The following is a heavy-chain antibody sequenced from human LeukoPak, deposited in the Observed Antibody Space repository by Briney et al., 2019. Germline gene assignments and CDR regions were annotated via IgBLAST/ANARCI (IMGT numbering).Heavy chain of an antibody. Sequence: SETLSLTCTVSAGSINTYFWTWVRQPAGKGLEWIGRISGSGTAFYNPSLESRVTISLDTANYQLFLRMTSVSAADTAVYYCARGTELTRTSGYYSFDYWGQGTLVSVSS. CDR1: AGSINTYF. V-gene: IGHV4-4*07. J-gene: IGHJ4*02. CDR3: ARGTELTRTSGYYSFDY. CDR2: ISGSGTA. D-gene: IGHD3-9*01.